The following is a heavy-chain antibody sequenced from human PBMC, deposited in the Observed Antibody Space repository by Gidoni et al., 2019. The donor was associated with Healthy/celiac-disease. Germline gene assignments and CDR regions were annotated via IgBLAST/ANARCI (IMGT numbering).Heavy chain of an antibody. CDR3: ATPLPFDYGGNPAEYFQH. Sequence: QVQLVQSGAEVKKPGASVKVSCKVSGYTLTALSMHWVRQAPGKGLEWMGGFDPEDGETIYAQKFQGRVTMTEDTSTDTAYMELSSLRSEDTAVYYCATPLPFDYGGNPAEYFQHWGQGTLVTVSS. CDR2: FDPEDGET. CDR1: GYTLTALS. V-gene: IGHV1-24*01. J-gene: IGHJ1*01. D-gene: IGHD4-17*01.